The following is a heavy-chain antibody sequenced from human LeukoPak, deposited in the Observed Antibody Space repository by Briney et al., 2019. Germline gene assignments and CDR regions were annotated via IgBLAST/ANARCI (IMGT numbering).Heavy chain of an antibody. CDR3: VRGCSSTSCYPFDY. CDR1: GFTFSDYW. CDR2: INYDGST. V-gene: IGHV3-74*01. Sequence: GGSLRLSCAASGFTFSDYWMHRFRQAPGKGLVWVSRINYDGSTNYADSVKGRFTISRDNARNTIYMQMNSLRAEDTAVYYCVRGCSSTSCYPFDYWGQGTLVTVSS. D-gene: IGHD2-2*01. J-gene: IGHJ4*02.